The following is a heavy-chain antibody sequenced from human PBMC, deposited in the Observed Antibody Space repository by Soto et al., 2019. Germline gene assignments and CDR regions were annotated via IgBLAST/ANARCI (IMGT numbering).Heavy chain of an antibody. CDR3: ARLTSYYDSSGTNKYYYYGLGV. D-gene: IGHD3-22*01. J-gene: IGHJ6*02. V-gene: IGHV5-51*01. Sequence: GESLKISCKGSGYTFTNYWIGWVRQMSGKGLEWMGIIHPRDSDTRYSPSFRGQVTISVDKSINTAYLQSSSLRASDTAIYYCARLTSYYDSSGTNKYYYYGLGVWGQGTTVSVSS. CDR2: IHPRDSDT. CDR1: GYTFTNYW.